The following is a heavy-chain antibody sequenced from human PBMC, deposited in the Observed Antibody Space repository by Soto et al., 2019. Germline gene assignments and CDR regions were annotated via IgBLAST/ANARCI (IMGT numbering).Heavy chain of an antibody. Sequence: QVQLVQSAAEVRRPGSSVKVSCEASGGTFSNHVINWVRQAPGQGLEWMGEIIPIFGTTNYAQEFKGRVTVTADETTTTAYMELSSLRSEDTAVYYCATDQTRVGTYGGNSLDYWGQGTLVTVSS. CDR2: IIPIFGTT. CDR1: GGTFSNHV. J-gene: IGHJ4*02. D-gene: IGHD4-17*01. V-gene: IGHV1-69*12. CDR3: ATDQTRVGTYGGNSLDY.